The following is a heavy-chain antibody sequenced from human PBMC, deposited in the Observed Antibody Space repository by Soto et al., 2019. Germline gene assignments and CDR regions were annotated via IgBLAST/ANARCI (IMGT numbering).Heavy chain of an antibody. CDR1: GGSISSGGYY. CDR3: ARGSVVAATLFDY. V-gene: IGHV4-31*03. CDR2: IYYRGST. D-gene: IGHD2-15*01. Sequence: QVQLQESGPGLVKPSQTLSLTCTVSGGSISSGGYYWSWIRQHPGKGLEWIGYIYYRGSTYYNPSLKSRVTTAVDTSKNQFSLKLSSVTAADTAVYYCARGSVVAATLFDYWGQGTLVTVSS. J-gene: IGHJ4*02.